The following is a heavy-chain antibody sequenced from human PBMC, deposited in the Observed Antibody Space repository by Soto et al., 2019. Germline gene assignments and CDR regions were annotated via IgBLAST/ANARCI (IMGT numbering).Heavy chain of an antibody. J-gene: IGHJ5*02. CDR2: IYHSGST. CDR3: ARVVLGYSSNWFDP. Sequence: SETLSLTCAVSGGSISSGGYSWSWIRQPPGKGLEWIGYIYHSGSTYYNPSLKSRVTISVDRSKNQFSLKLSSVTAADTAVYYCARVVLGYSSNWFDPWGQGTLVTVSS. V-gene: IGHV4-30-2*01. D-gene: IGHD5-18*01. CDR1: GGSISSGGYS.